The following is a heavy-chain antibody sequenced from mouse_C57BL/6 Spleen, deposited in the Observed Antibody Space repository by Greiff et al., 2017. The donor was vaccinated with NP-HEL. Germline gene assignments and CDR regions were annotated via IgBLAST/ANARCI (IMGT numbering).Heavy chain of an antibody. V-gene: IGHV5-4*01. Sequence: EVQLVESGGGLVKPGGSLKLSCAASGFTFSSYAMSWVRQTPEKRLEWVATISDGGSYTYYPDNVKGRFTISRDNAKNNLYLQMSHLKSEDTAMYYCARDSPVTNWYFDVWGTGTTVTVSS. CDR2: ISDGGSYT. CDR1: GFTFSSYA. J-gene: IGHJ1*03. CDR3: ARDSPVTNWYFDV. D-gene: IGHD6-1*01.